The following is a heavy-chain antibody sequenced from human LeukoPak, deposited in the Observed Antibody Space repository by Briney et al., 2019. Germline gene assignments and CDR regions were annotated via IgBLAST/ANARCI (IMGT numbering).Heavy chain of an antibody. CDR1: GGTFSSYA. CDR2: IIPIFGTA. J-gene: IGHJ6*02. CDR3: ARGESRVVAAKYYYYGMDV. V-gene: IGHV1-69*13. D-gene: IGHD2-15*01. Sequence: ASVTVSFTASGGTFSSYAISWVRQAPGQGLEWMGGIIPIFGTANYAQKFQGRVTITADESTSTAYMELSSLRSEDTAVYYCARGESRVVAAKYYYYGMDVWGQGTTVTVSS.